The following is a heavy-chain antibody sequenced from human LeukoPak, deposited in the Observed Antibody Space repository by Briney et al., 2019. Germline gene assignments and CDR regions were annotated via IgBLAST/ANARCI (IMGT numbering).Heavy chain of an antibody. CDR2: IYTSGST. CDR1: GGSISSYY. CDR3: AREELLWFGELPAGWFDP. Sequence: SETLSLTCTVPGGSISSYYWSWIRQPAGKGLEWIGSIYTSGSTNYNPSLKSRVTMSVDTSKNQFSLKLSSVTAADTAVYYCAREELLWFGELPAGWFDPWGQGTLVTVSS. V-gene: IGHV4-4*07. J-gene: IGHJ5*02. D-gene: IGHD3-10*01.